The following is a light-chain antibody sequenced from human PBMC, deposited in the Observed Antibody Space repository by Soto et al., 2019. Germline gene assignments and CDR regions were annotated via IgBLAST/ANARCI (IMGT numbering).Light chain of an antibody. V-gene: IGKV3-15*01. CDR2: GAA. Sequence: EIVMTQSPATLSVSPGERATLSCGASQSVSSDLAWYQQKPGQAPRLLIYGAATRATGIPARFSGSGSGTEFTLTISSLQSEDFAVYYCQQYNNWWTFVQGTKVDIK. CDR1: QSVSSD. J-gene: IGKJ1*01. CDR3: QQYNNWWT.